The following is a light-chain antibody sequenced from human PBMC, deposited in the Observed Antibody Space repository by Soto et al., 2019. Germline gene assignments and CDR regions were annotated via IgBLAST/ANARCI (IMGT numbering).Light chain of an antibody. V-gene: IGLV2-14*03. CDR2: DVS. CDR3: SSYTSISTWV. Sequence: QSALTQPASVSGSPGQSIAISCTGTNSDVGGYNYVSWYQQHPGKAPKLLIYDVSNRPSGVSNRFSGSKSGNMASLTISGLQAEDEADYYCSSYTSISTWVFGGGTQLTVL. CDR1: NSDVGGYNY. J-gene: IGLJ3*02.